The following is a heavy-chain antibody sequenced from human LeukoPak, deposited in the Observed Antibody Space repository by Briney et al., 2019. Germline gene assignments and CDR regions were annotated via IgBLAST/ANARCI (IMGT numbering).Heavy chain of an antibody. Sequence: PSETLSLTCAVYGGSFSGYYWSWIRQPPGKGLEWIGEINHSGSTNYNPSLKSRVTISVDTSKNQFSLKLSSVTAADTAVYYCARGGVPAATPLLVHLYYYYYGMDVWGQGTTVTVSS. J-gene: IGHJ6*02. CDR1: GGSFSGYY. CDR3: ARGGVPAATPLLVHLYYYYYGMDV. CDR2: INHSGST. D-gene: IGHD2-2*01. V-gene: IGHV4-34*01.